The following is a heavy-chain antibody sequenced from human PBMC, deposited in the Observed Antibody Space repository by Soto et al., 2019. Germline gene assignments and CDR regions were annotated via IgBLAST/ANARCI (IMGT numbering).Heavy chain of an antibody. Sequence: GGSLRLSCAASGFTFSDYYMSWIRQAPGKGLEWGSYISSSGSTIYYADSVKGRFTISRDNAKNSLYLQMNSLRAEDTAVYYCARELAAAGPPSYFDYWGQGTLVTVSS. J-gene: IGHJ4*02. V-gene: IGHV3-11*01. CDR2: ISSSGSTI. CDR1: GFTFSDYY. CDR3: ARELAAAGPPSYFDY. D-gene: IGHD6-13*01.